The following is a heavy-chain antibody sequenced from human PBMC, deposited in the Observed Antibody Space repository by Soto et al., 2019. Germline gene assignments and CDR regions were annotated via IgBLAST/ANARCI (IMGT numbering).Heavy chain of an antibody. Sequence: GGSLRLSCAASGFTVSSNYMSWVRQAPGKGLEWVSVIYSGGSTYYADSVKGRFTISRDNSKNTLYLQMNSLRAEDTAVYYCARVLGCSGGSCSYYYYYMDVWGKGTTVTVSS. CDR3: ARVLGCSGGSCSYYYYYMDV. D-gene: IGHD2-15*01. CDR1: GFTVSSNY. J-gene: IGHJ6*03. V-gene: IGHV3-66*01. CDR2: IYSGGST.